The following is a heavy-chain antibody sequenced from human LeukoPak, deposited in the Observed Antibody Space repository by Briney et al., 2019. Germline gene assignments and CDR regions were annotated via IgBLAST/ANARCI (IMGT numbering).Heavy chain of an antibody. J-gene: IGHJ5*02. CDR1: GYSFPSYW. CDR2: IYPGDSDT. CDR3: ATTNWGLERWFDP. D-gene: IGHD7-27*01. Sequence: NRGESLKISCKGSGYSFPSYWIGWVRQMPGKGLEWMGIIYPGDSDTRYSPSFQGQVTISADKSISTAYLQWSSLKASDSAMYYCATTNWGLERWFDPWGQGTLVTVSS. V-gene: IGHV5-51*01.